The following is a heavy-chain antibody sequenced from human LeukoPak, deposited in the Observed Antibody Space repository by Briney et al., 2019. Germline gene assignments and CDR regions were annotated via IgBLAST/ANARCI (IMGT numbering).Heavy chain of an antibody. D-gene: IGHD5-12*01. CDR2: IISSSGST. Sequence: PGGSLRLSCAASGFRFSNYAMSWVRQAPGKGLEWVSVIISSSGSTFYADSVKGRFTISRDNSKNTLYLQMNSLRDEDTAVYYCAKGGYDYVEIGYFDFWAREPWSPSPQ. CDR1: GFRFSNYA. CDR3: AKGGYDYVEIGYFDF. J-gene: IGHJ4*02. V-gene: IGHV3-23*01.